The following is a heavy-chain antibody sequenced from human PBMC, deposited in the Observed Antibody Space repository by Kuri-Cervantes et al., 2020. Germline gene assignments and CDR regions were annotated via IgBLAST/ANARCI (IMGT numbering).Heavy chain of an antibody. CDR3: ARDSQGDSSAWYGGLGYFDL. CDR2: INHSGST. CDR1: GGSFRGYY. V-gene: IGHV4-34*01. Sequence: SQTLSLTCAVYGGSFRGYYWSWIRQPPGKGLEWIGEINHSGSTNYNPSLKSRVTVSIDTSKNQFSLKLSSVTAADTAVYYCARDSQGDSSAWYGGLGYFDLWGRGTLVTVSS. J-gene: IGHJ2*01. D-gene: IGHD6-19*01.